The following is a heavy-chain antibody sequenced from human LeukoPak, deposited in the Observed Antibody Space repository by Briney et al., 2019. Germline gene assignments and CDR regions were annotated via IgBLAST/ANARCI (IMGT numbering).Heavy chain of an antibody. Sequence: GGSLRLSCAASGFIFSSHGMHWVRQAPSKGLEWVAVIWFDGSNKYYADSVKGRFTISRDNSKNTLYLQMNSLRAEDTAMYYCARDRPGGGINGMDVGGQGTTVTVSS. V-gene: IGHV3-33*01. D-gene: IGHD3-16*01. CDR2: IWFDGSNK. J-gene: IGHJ6*02. CDR3: ARDRPGGGINGMDV. CDR1: GFIFSSHG.